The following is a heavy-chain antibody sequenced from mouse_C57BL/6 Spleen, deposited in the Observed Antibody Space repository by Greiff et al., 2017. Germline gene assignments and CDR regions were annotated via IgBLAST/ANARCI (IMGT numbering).Heavy chain of an antibody. CDR2: IYPGNSDT. CDR3: TRGNMNEGYYGDFDY. J-gene: IGHJ2*01. Sequence: EVQLQQSGTVLARPGASVKMSCKTSGYTFTSYWMHWVKQRPGQGLEWIGAIYPGNSDTSYNQKFKGKAKLTAVTSASTAYMELSSLTNEDSAVYYCTRGNMNEGYYGDFDYWGQGTTLTVSS. D-gene: IGHD2-3*01. CDR1: GYTFTSYW. V-gene: IGHV1-5*01.